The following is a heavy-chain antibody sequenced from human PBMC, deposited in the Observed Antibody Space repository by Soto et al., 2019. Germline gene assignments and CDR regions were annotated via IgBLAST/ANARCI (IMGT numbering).Heavy chain of an antibody. CDR2: ISWNGGNI. D-gene: IGHD3-22*01. Sequence: GGSLRLSCAASGFTFDEYSMHWVRQVLGKGLEWVSGISWNGGNIVYADSVKGRFTISRDNAKNCLYLQMNSLRPEDTALYYCAKGRSMITVINFFDCWGQGTLVTVS. CDR1: GFTFDEYS. J-gene: IGHJ4*02. V-gene: IGHV3-9*01. CDR3: AKGRSMITVINFFDC.